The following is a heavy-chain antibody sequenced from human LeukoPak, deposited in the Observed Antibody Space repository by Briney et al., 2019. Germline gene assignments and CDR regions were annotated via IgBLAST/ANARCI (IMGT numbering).Heavy chain of an antibody. J-gene: IGHJ6*02. CDR2: ISGSGGST. CDR1: GFTFSSFA. Sequence: PGGSLRLSCTASGFTFSSFAMSWVRQALGMRLEWISTISGSGGSTYYADSVKGRFTISRDNSKNTLSLQINSLRADDTAVYSCEKEGADCSSTIGYGLDVWGQGTTVTVSS. D-gene: IGHD2-2*01. V-gene: IGHV3-23*01. CDR3: EKEGADCSSTIGYGLDV.